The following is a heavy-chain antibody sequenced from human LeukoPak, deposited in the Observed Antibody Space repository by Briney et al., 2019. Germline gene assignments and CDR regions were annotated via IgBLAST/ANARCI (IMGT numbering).Heavy chain of an antibody. CDR1: GGTFSSYA. CDR2: IIPIFGTA. CDR3: ASCSYDSSGYSPYGAFDI. J-gene: IGHJ3*02. Sequence: GSSVKVSCKASGGTFSSYAISWVRQAPGQGLEWMGGIIPIFGTANYAQKLQGRVTMTTDTSTSTAYMELRSLRSDDTAVYYCASCSYDSSGYSPYGAFDIWGQGTMVTVSS. D-gene: IGHD3-22*01. V-gene: IGHV1-69*05.